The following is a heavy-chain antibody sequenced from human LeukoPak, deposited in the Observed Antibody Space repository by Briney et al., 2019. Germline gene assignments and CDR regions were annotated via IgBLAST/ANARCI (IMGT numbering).Heavy chain of an antibody. CDR2: IIPIFGTA. V-gene: IGHV1-69*05. CDR3: AGDKEQQLDY. CDR1: GGTFSSYA. Sequence: SVKVSCKASGGTFSSYAISWVRQAPGRGLEWMGGIIPIFGTANYAQKFQGRVTITTDESTSTAYMELSSLRSEDTAVYYCAGDKEQQLDYWGQGTLVTVSS. D-gene: IGHD6-13*01. J-gene: IGHJ4*02.